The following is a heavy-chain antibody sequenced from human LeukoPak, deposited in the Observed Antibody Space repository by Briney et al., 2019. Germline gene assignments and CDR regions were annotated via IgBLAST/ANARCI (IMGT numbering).Heavy chain of an antibody. CDR2: ISHSGTPT. CDR3: AKGGGSSWYGYYYYYMDV. J-gene: IGHJ6*03. D-gene: IGHD6-13*01. CDR1: KFTFGAYS. Sequence: GGSLRLSCAAPKFTFGAYSMNWVRQAPGKGLEWVSSISHSGTPTYYADSVKGRFTISRDNSKNTLYLQMNSLRAEDTAVYYCAKGGGSSWYGYYYYYMDVWGKGTTVTISS. V-gene: IGHV3-48*01.